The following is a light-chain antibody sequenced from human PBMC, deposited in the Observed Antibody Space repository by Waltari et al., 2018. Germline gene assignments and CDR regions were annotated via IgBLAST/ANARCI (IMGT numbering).Light chain of an antibody. J-gene: IGKJ1*01. V-gene: IGKV2-30*02. Sequence: DVVMTQSPLSLPVTLGQPASISCKSSQSLVHSDGKTYLNWFQQRPGQSPRRLIYKVYNRDSGVPDRFSGSGSGTDFTLKISRVEAEDVGVYYCMQGTHWPPWTFGQGTKVEIK. CDR3: MQGTHWPPWT. CDR1: QSLVHSDGKTY. CDR2: KVY.